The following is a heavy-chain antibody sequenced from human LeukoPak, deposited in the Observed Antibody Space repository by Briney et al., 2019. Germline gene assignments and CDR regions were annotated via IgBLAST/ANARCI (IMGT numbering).Heavy chain of an antibody. CDR3: AIGSGTYYLYYLDL. D-gene: IGHD3-10*01. CDR2: IYHSGST. V-gene: IGHV4-38-2*02. J-gene: IGHJ4*02. Sequence: SETLSLTCTVSGYSISSGYYWGWIRQPPGKGLEWIGSIYHSGSTDYNPSLKSRLTISLDTSKNQFSLKLKSVTAADTAIYYCAIGSGTYYLYYLDLWGQGTLVTVSS. CDR1: GYSISSGYY.